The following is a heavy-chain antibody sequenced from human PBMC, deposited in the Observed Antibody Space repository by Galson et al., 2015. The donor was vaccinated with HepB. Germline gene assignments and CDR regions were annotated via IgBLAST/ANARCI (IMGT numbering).Heavy chain of an antibody. V-gene: IGHV3-30*04. CDR2: ISYDGSNK. D-gene: IGHD3-10*01. J-gene: IGHJ4*02. CDR1: GFTFSSYA. CDR3: ARGEVLWFGELLAFDY. Sequence: SLRLSCAASGFTFSSYAMHWVRQAPGKGLEWVAVISYDGSNKYYADSVKGRFTISRDNSKNTLYLQMNSLRAEDTAVYYCARGEVLWFGELLAFDYWGQGTLVTVSS.